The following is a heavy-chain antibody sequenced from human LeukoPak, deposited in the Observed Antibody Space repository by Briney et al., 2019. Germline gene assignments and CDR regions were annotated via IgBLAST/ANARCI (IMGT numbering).Heavy chain of an antibody. Sequence: GGSLRLSCAASGFTFSSYAMSWVRQAPGKGLEWVSAISGSGGSTYYADSVKGRFTISRDNSKNTLYLQMYSLRAEDTAVYYCAKDPFRPSYGGDYWGQGTLVTVSS. CDR1: GFTFSSYA. CDR3: AKDPFRPSYGGDY. CDR2: ISGSGGST. D-gene: IGHD4-23*01. J-gene: IGHJ4*02. V-gene: IGHV3-23*01.